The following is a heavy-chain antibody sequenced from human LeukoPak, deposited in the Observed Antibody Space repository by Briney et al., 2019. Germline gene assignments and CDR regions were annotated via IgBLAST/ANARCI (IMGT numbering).Heavy chain of an antibody. CDR3: SKRGYIESFQSRYFDY. Sequence: GGSLRLSCAASGFTFSTYGIHSVRQAPGKGLEWVAFIRYDGSNKYYADSVKGRFTITRDNSKNTLYLQLNSLRAEHTTAYYCSKRGYIESFQSRYFDYWGQGTLVTVSS. D-gene: IGHD1-1*01. CDR2: IRYDGSNK. J-gene: IGHJ4*02. CDR1: GFTFSTYG. V-gene: IGHV3-30*02.